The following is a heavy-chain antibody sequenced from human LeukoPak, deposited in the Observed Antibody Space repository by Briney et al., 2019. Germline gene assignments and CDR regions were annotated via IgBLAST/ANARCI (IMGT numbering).Heavy chain of an antibody. CDR2: ISGSDGNT. J-gene: IGHJ4*02. Sequence: GGSLRLSCAASGFTFSKYAMSWVRQAPGKGLEWVSAISGSDGNTFYADSVKGRFTISRDNSKNTLSLQMNNLRVEDTALYYCARDSSVPYGMTDWGQGTLVTVSS. CDR3: ARDSSVPYGMTD. CDR1: GFTFSKYA. V-gene: IGHV3-23*01. D-gene: IGHD4-17*01.